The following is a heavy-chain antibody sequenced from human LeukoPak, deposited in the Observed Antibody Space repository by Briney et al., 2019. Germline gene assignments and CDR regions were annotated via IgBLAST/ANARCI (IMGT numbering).Heavy chain of an antibody. CDR2: TSGIGGST. D-gene: IGHD6-19*01. J-gene: IGHJ3*02. V-gene: IGHV3-23*01. CDR3: AKDRGGSGWYEGAFDI. Sequence: GGSLRLSCEASGFTFSSCAMTWVRQAPGKGLEWVSVTSGIGGSTNYADSVRGRFTISRDNSKNTLYLQMNSLRAEDTAVYYCAKDRGGSGWYEGAFDIWGQGTMVTVSS. CDR1: GFTFSSCA.